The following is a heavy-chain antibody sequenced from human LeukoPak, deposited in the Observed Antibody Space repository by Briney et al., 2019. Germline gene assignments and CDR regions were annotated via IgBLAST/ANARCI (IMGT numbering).Heavy chain of an antibody. V-gene: IGHV1-18*01. CDR1: GYTFTSYG. CDR3: ARPVPAASDAFDI. D-gene: IGHD2-2*01. J-gene: IGHJ3*02. Sequence: ASVKVSCKASGYTFTSYGISWLRQAPGRGLEWMGWISAYNGNTNYAQKLQGRVTMTTDTSTSTAYMELRSLRSDDTAVYYCARPVPAASDAFDIWGQGTMVTVSS. CDR2: ISAYNGNT.